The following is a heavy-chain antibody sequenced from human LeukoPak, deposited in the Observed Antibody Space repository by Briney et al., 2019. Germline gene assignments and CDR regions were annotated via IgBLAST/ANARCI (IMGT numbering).Heavy chain of an antibody. CDR2: IYPADSAT. Sequence: GESLKISCKSSGYSFTTYWIGWVRQMPGKGLEWVGIIYPADSATHYSPSFQGQVTISVDKSISTAYLQWSSLKASDSAMYYCARSSRPGRMDVWGKGTTVTVSS. J-gene: IGHJ6*03. CDR1: GYSFTTYW. CDR3: ARSSRPGRMDV. V-gene: IGHV5-51*01.